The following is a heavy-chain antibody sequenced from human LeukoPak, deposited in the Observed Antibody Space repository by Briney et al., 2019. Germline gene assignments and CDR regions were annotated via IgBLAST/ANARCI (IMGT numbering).Heavy chain of an antibody. Sequence: SQALSLTFAISGDSVSINSAAWNWIRPSPSSGLEWLGRTYQRSKWYNDYAVSVKSRITINPDISKNQFSLQLNSVTPEDTAVYYCARSPSPYSSGWYFDYWGQGTLVTVSS. D-gene: IGHD6-19*01. CDR2: TYQRSKWYN. CDR3: ARSPSPYSSGWYFDY. J-gene: IGHJ4*02. CDR1: GDSVSINSAA. V-gene: IGHV6-1*01.